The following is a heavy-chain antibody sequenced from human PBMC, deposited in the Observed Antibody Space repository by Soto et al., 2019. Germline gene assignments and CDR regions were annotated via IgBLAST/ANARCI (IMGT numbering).Heavy chain of an antibody. CDR1: GGSISSGDYY. D-gene: IGHD1-7*01. CDR2: IYYSGST. CDR3: AKGPTLITGTTFDY. V-gene: IGHV4-30-4*01. Sequence: SETLSLTCTVSGGSISSGDYYWSWIRQPPGKGLEWIGYIYYSGSTYYNPSLKSRVTISVDTSKNQFSLKLSSVTAADTAVYYCAKGPTLITGTTFDYWGQGTLVTVSS. J-gene: IGHJ4*02.